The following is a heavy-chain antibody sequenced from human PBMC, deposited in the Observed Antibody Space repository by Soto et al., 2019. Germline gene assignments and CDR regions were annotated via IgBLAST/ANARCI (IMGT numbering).Heavy chain of an antibody. CDR3: ARKTVTDTDFDY. Sequence: QVQLQQSGPGLVKPSQTLSLTCTVSGGSISSGDYYWSWIRQPPGKGLEWIGYIYYSGSTYYTPSLMSRVTITVDTSTTEFSLKLSSVTAADTAVYYCARKTVTDTDFDYWDQGALVTFSS. J-gene: IGHJ4*02. CDR1: GGSISSGDYY. CDR2: IYYSGST. V-gene: IGHV4-30-4*01. D-gene: IGHD4-17*01.